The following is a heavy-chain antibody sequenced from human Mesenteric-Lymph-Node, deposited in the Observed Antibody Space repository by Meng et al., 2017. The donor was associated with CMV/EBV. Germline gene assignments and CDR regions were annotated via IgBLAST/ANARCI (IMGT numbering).Heavy chain of an antibody. CDR3: ARLTSGDALDI. J-gene: IGHJ3*02. Sequence: GESLKISCKGSEYSFTTYWIAWVRQMPGKGLEWMGIIYPGDSDARYNPSFQGQVTISVDKSISTAYLQWSSLKASDTAMYYCARLTSGDALDIWGQGTMVTVSS. CDR1: EYSFTTYW. V-gene: IGHV5-51*01. CDR2: IYPGDSDA.